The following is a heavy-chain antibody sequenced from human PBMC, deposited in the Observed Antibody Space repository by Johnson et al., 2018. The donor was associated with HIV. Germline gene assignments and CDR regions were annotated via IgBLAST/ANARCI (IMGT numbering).Heavy chain of an antibody. CDR2: IKIKTDGGTT. Sequence: VQLVESGGGLVQPGRSLRLSCAASGFTFSSSAMHWVHQAPGKGLEWVGRIKIKTDGGTTDYAAPVKGRFTLSRDDSKNTLYLQMNSLRAEDTAVYYCARVTRYNWNSDAFDIWGQGTMVTVSS. J-gene: IGHJ3*02. D-gene: IGHD1-1*01. V-gene: IGHV3-15*01. CDR1: GFTFSSSA. CDR3: ARVTRYNWNSDAFDI.